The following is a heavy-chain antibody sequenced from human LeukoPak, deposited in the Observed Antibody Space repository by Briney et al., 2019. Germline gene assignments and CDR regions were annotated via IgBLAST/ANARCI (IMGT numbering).Heavy chain of an antibody. CDR3: AKGRPRYFDWLPFDY. D-gene: IGHD3-9*01. CDR2: ISGSGGST. V-gene: IGHV3-23*01. CDR1: GFTFSSYA. J-gene: IGHJ4*02. Sequence: GGSLRLSCAASGFTFSSYAMSWVRQAPGKGLEWVSAISGSGGSTYYADSVKGRFTISRDNSKNTLYLQMHSLRAEDTAVYYCAKGRPRYFDWLPFDYWGQGTLVTVSS.